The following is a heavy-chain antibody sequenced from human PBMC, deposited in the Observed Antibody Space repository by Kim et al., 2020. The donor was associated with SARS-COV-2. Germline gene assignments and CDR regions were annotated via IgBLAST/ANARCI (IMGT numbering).Heavy chain of an antibody. CDR3: AREWGNSGDYVFIPWFDY. CDR1: GDSVSSNSAA. V-gene: IGHV6-1*01. Sequence: SQTLSLTCAISGDSVSSNSAAWNWIRQSPSRGLEWLGRTYYRSKWYNDYAVSVKSRITINPDTSKNQFSLQLNSVTPEDTAVYYCAREWGNSGDYVFIPWFDYWGQGTLVTVSS. CDR2: TYYRSKWYN. D-gene: IGHD4-17*01. J-gene: IGHJ4*02.